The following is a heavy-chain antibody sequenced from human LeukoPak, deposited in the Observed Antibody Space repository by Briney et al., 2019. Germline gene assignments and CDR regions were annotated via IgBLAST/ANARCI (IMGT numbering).Heavy chain of an antibody. J-gene: IGHJ5*02. CDR2: IYTSGST. CDR1: GGSISSGSYY. V-gene: IGHV4-61*02. CDR3: AREKNDFWSGYRSTSTPFDP. D-gene: IGHD3-3*01. Sequence: SQTLSLTCTVSGGSISSGSYYWSWIRQPAGKGLEWIGRIYTSGSTNYNPSLKSRVTISVATSKNQFSLKLSSVTAADTAVYYCAREKNDFWSGYRSTSTPFDPWGQGTLVTVSS.